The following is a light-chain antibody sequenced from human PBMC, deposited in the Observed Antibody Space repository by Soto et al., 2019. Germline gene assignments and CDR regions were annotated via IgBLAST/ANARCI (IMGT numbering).Light chain of an antibody. CDR3: QVWDSTSDHPYV. CDR2: DDS. CDR1: NIGGKH. V-gene: IGLV3-21*02. Sequence: SYELTQPPSVSVAPGQTAIITCGGNNIGGKHVHWYQRKPGQAPILVIYDDSDRPSGIPERFSGSNSGNTASLTITRVEAGDEADYYCQVWDSTSDHPYVFATGTKVTVL. J-gene: IGLJ1*01.